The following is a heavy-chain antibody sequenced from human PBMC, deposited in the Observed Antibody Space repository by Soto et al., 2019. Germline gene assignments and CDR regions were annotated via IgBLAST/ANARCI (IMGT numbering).Heavy chain of an antibody. Sequence: QVQLQESGPGLVKPSQTLSLTYTVSGGSISSGDYYWSWIRQPPGKGLEWIGYISYSGSAYYNPSLKTRVIISVDTSKNQFSLKLSSVTAADTAVYYCARVYSNYWYFDLWGRGTLVTVSS. CDR1: GGSISSGDYY. J-gene: IGHJ2*01. V-gene: IGHV4-30-4*01. CDR3: ARVYSNYWYFDL. D-gene: IGHD4-4*01. CDR2: ISYSGSA.